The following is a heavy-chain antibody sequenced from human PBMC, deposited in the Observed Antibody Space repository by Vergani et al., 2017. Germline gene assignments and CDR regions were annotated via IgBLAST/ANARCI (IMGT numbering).Heavy chain of an antibody. CDR2: IIPILGIA. J-gene: IGHJ6*02. V-gene: IGHV1-69*04. D-gene: IGHD6-13*01. Sequence: QVQLVQSGAEVKKPGSSVKVSCKASGGTFSSYTISWVRQAPGQGLEWMGRIIPILGIANYAQKFQGRVTITADKSTSTAYMELRSLRSEDTAVYYCAGGGGGIAAASYYYYYGMDVWGQGTTVTVSS. CDR1: GGTFSSYT. CDR3: AGGGGGIAAASYYYYYGMDV.